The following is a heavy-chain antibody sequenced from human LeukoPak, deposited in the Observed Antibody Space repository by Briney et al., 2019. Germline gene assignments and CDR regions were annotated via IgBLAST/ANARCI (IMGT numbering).Heavy chain of an antibody. CDR1: GGTFSSYA. V-gene: IGHV1-69*05. J-gene: IGHJ6*03. D-gene: IGHD3-10*01. CDR2: IIPIFGTA. Sequence: SVKVSCKASGGTFSSYAISWVRQAPGQGLEWMGGIIPIFGTANYAQKFQGRVTITTDESTSTAYMELSSLRSEDTAVYYCARGGARRITMVRGGHYYMDVWGKGTTVTVSS. CDR3: ARGGARRITMVRGGHYYMDV.